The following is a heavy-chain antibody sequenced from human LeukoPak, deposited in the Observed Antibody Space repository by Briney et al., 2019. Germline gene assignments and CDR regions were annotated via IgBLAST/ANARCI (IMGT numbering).Heavy chain of an antibody. D-gene: IGHD4-17*01. CDR2: ISGSGGST. CDR1: GFTFSSYA. V-gene: IGHV3-23*01. Sequence: PGGSLRLSCAASGFTFSSYAMSWVRQAPGKGLEWVSAISGSGGSTYYADSVKGRFTISRDNSENTLYLQMNSLRAEDTAVYYCAKSDQSTVTTRALAFDYWGQGTLVTVSS. J-gene: IGHJ4*02. CDR3: AKSDQSTVTTRALAFDY.